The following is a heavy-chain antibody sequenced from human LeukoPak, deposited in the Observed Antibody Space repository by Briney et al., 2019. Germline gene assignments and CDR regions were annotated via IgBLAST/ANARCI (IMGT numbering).Heavy chain of an antibody. CDR2: ISYSGST. CDR1: GGSISSYY. V-gene: IGHV4-59*01. CDR3: AREARGSSGYYYNF. J-gene: IGHJ4*02. D-gene: IGHD3-22*01. Sequence: SETLSLTCSVSGGSISSYYWSWIRQFPGKGLEWIGDISYSGSTKYNPTLKSRATISADTSKNQFSLELTSVTAADTAVYYCAREARGSSGYYYNFWGQGTLVTVSS.